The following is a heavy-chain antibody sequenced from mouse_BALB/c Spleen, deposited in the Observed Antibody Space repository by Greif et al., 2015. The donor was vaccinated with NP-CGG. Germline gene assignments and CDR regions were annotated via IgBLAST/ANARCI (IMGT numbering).Heavy chain of an antibody. CDR1: GFAFSSYD. J-gene: IGHJ2*01. V-gene: IGHV5-12-1*01. Sequence: EVKLVESGGGLVKPGGSLKLSCAASGFAFSSYDMSWVRQTPEKRLEWVAYISSGGGSTYYPDTVKGRFTISRDNAKNTLYLQVSSLKSEDTAMYYCARHDYGNYYFDYWGQGTTLTVSS. D-gene: IGHD2-1*01. CDR2: ISSGGGST. CDR3: ARHDYGNYYFDY.